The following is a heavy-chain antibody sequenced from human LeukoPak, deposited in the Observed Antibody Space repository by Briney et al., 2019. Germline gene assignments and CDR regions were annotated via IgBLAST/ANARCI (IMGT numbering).Heavy chain of an antibody. J-gene: IGHJ4*02. D-gene: IGHD3-10*01. Sequence: PGASLTLSCAAAAFTVSSYSMSWVRQPPGEGLESVSAISGSGGSTYYAHSVKGRFTISRDNSKNTLYLQMNSLRAEDTAVYYCATTPLWFGELPDDYWGQGTLVTVSS. V-gene: IGHV3-23*01. CDR1: AFTVSSYS. CDR2: ISGSGGST. CDR3: ATTPLWFGELPDDY.